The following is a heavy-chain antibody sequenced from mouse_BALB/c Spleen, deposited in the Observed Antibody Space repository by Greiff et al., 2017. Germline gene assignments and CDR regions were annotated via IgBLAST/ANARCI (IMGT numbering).Heavy chain of an antibody. J-gene: IGHJ4*01. D-gene: IGHD2-2*01. CDR3: ARRYYGYDYAMDY. CDR2: INPGSGGT. Sequence: VKVVESGAELVRPGTSVKVSCKASGYAFTNYLIEWVKQRPGQGLEWIGVINPGSGGTNYNEKFKGKATLTADKSSSTAYMQLSSLTSDDSAVYFCARRYYGYDYAMDYWGQGTSVTVSS. CDR1: GYAFTNYL. V-gene: IGHV1-54*01.